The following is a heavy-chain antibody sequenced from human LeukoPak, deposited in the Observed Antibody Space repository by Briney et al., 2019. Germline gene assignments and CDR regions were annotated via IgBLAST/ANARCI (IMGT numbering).Heavy chain of an antibody. J-gene: IGHJ6*03. CDR1: GGSISSGSYY. CDR2: IYTSGST. Sequence: SETLSLTCTVSGGSISSGSYYWSWIRQPAGKGLEWIGRIYTSGSTNYNPSLKSRVTISVDTSKNQFSLKLSSVTAADTAVYYCARERVLVDMVRGKNYYYIDVWGKGTTVTISS. CDR3: ARERVLVDMVRGKNYYYIDV. V-gene: IGHV4-61*02. D-gene: IGHD3-10*01.